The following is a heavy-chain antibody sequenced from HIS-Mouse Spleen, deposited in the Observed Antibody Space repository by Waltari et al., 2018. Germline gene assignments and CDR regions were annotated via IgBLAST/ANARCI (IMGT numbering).Heavy chain of an antibody. CDR3: AREIPYSSSWYDWYFDL. V-gene: IGHV4-39*07. Sequence: QLQLQESGPGLVKPSETLSLTCTVSGGSISSSSYYWGWIRQPPGKGLEWIGSIYYSGSTYSNPSRKSRVTRSVGTSKNQFSLKLSSVTAADTAVYYCAREIPYSSSWYDWYFDLWGRGTLVTVSS. CDR2: IYYSGST. J-gene: IGHJ2*01. D-gene: IGHD6-13*01. CDR1: GGSISSSSYY.